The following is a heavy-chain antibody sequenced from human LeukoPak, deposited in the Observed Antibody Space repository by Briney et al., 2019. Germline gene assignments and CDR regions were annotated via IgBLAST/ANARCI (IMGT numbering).Heavy chain of an antibody. V-gene: IGHV4-59*01. CDR1: GGSISSYY. CDR3: ARASGRWLQQVAAFDI. D-gene: IGHD5-24*01. J-gene: IGHJ3*02. CDR2: IYYSGST. Sequence: SETLSLTCTVSGGSISSYYWSWIRQPPGKGLELIGYIYYSGSTNYNPSLKSRVTISVDTSKNQFSLKLSSVTAADTAVYYCARASGRWLQQVAAFDIWGQGTMVTVSS.